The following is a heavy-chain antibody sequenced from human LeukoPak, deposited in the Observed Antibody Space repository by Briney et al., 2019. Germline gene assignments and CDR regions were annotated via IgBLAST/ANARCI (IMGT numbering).Heavy chain of an antibody. Sequence: PSETLSLTCTVSGGSVSSGSYYWSWIRQPPGKGLEWIGYIYYSGSTNYNPSLKSRVTISVDTSKSQFSLKLSSVTAADTAVYYCARTLVDYSSGWYAFDYWGQGTLVTVSS. V-gene: IGHV4-61*01. CDR3: ARTLVDYSSGWYAFDY. CDR1: GGSVSSGSYY. CDR2: IYYSGST. J-gene: IGHJ4*02. D-gene: IGHD6-19*01.